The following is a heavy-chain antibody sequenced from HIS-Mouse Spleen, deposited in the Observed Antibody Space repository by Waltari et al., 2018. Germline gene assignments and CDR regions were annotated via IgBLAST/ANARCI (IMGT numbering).Heavy chain of an antibody. D-gene: IGHD6-19*01. J-gene: IGHJ3*02. CDR2: ISGSGGST. CDR1: GFTFISYA. Sequence: EVQLLESGGGLVQPGGSLRLSCAASGFTFISYAMSGVRQAPGKGLGWVSAISGSGGSTYYADSVKGRFTISRDNSKNTLYLQMNSLRAEDTAVYYCAKDSPYSSGWYETLGDAFDIWGQGTMVTVSS. V-gene: IGHV3-23*01. CDR3: AKDSPYSSGWYETLGDAFDI.